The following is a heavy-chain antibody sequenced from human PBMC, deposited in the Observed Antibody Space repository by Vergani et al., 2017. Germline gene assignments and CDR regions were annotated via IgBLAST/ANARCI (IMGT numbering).Heavy chain of an antibody. V-gene: IGHV3-7*01. Sequence: EVQLVESGGGLVQPGGSLRLSCAASGFTFSSYWMSWVRQAPGKGLEWVANIKQDGSEKYYVDSVKGRFTISRDNAKNSLYLQMNSLRAEDTAVYYCAREWREMGYSGSYYNWGQGTLVTVSS. CDR3: AREWREMGYSGSYYN. CDR2: IKQDGSEK. D-gene: IGHD1-26*01. CDR1: GFTFSSYW. J-gene: IGHJ4*02.